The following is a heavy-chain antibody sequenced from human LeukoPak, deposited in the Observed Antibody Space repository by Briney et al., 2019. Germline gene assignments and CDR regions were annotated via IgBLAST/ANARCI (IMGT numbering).Heavy chain of an antibody. Sequence: PGGSLRLSCAASGFTFSTYSMNWVRQAPGKGLEWVSYISSYSSNIFYADSVKGRFTISRDNAKNSLYLQMNSLRGEDTALYYCAKARLMAAPFYYYGMDVWGPGTTVTVSS. D-gene: IGHD5-24*01. J-gene: IGHJ6*02. CDR1: GFTFSTYS. CDR2: ISSYSSNI. V-gene: IGHV3-48*04. CDR3: AKARLMAAPFYYYGMDV.